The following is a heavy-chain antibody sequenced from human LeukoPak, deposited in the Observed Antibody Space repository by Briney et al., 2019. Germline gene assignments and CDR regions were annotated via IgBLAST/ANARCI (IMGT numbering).Heavy chain of an antibody. Sequence: GESLKISCKGSGYIFTTYWIGWVRQLPGKGLEWMGIIYPGDSDTTYSPSFQGHITISADKSISTAYLQWSSLKASDTAMYYCARRYGYNGGFDPWGQGTLVTVSS. D-gene: IGHD5-24*01. CDR2: IYPGDSDT. CDR1: GYIFTTYW. CDR3: ARRYGYNGGFDP. J-gene: IGHJ5*02. V-gene: IGHV5-51*01.